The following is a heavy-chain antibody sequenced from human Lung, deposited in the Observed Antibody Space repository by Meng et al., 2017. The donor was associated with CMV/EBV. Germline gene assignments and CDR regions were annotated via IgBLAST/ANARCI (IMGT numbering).Heavy chain of an antibody. D-gene: IGHD6-13*01. CDR1: GGSINSVGYY. CDR3: ARSVGCSSTYCYTYTSSWYPDY. V-gene: IGHV4-31*03. CDR2: IYYSGGT. J-gene: IGHJ4*02. Sequence: LRLSCTVSGGSINSVGYYWTWIRQHPGKGLEWIGYIYYSGGTNYNPSLQSRVTISVDTSKNQFSLKLSSVTAADTAMYYCARSVGCSSTYCYTYTSSWYPDYWGQGXLVTVSS.